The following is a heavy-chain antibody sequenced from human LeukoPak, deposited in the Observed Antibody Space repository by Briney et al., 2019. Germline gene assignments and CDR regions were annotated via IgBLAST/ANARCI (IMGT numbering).Heavy chain of an antibody. V-gene: IGHV3-30*02. CDR3: AKEAILRYCSSTSCYMGTAYYMDV. D-gene: IGHD2-2*02. CDR2: IRYDGSNK. CDR1: GFTFSSCG. J-gene: IGHJ6*03. Sequence: PGGSLRLSCAASGFTFSSCGMHWVRQAPGKGLEWVAFIRYDGSNKYYADSVKGRFTISRDNSKNTLYLQMNSLRAEDTAVYYCAKEAILRYCSSTSCYMGTAYYMDVWGKGTTVTVSS.